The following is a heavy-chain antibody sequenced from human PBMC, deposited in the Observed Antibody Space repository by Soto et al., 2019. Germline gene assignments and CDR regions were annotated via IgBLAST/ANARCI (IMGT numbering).Heavy chain of an antibody. J-gene: IGHJ6*02. D-gene: IGHD6-19*01. CDR3: ARDQGYSSTYYYGMDV. CDR2: ISYDGSNK. CDR1: GFTFSSYG. Sequence: PGGSLRLSCAASGFTFSSYGMHWVRQAPGKGLEWVAVISYDGSNKYYADSVKGRFTISRDNSKNTLYLQMNSLRAEDTAVYYCARDQGYSSTYYYGMDVWGQGTTVTVSS. V-gene: IGHV3-30*03.